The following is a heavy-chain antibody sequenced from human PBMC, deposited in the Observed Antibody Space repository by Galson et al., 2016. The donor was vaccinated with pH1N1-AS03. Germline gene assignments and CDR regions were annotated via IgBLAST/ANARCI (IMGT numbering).Heavy chain of an antibody. Sequence: PALVKPPQTLTLTCDFSGFSLHTNGVGVGWIRQPPGKALEWHARIDWDDDKYFSTSLRTRLTISRDTSKNQVVLKMTNIGPLDTGTYYCARGVRPYYYAMDVWGQGTTVTVSS. CDR3: ARGVRPYYYAMDV. CDR2: IDWDDDK. CDR1: GFSLHTNGVG. J-gene: IGHJ6*02. V-gene: IGHV2-70*11.